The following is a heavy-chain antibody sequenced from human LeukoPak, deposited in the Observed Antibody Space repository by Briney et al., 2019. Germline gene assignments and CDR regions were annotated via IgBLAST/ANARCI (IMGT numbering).Heavy chain of an antibody. CDR3: ARGRIAAAGTMGY. CDR2: IGSSSSYI. D-gene: IGHD6-13*01. J-gene: IGHJ4*02. CDR1: GFTFSSYS. V-gene: IGHV3-21*01. Sequence: GGSLRLSCAASGFTFSSYSMNWVRQAPGKGLEWVSSIGSSSSYIYYADSVKGRFTISRDNAKNSLYLQMNSLRAEDTAVYYCARGRIAAAGTMGYWGQGTLVTVSS.